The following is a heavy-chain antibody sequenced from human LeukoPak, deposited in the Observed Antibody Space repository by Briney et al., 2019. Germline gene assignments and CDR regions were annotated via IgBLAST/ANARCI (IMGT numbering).Heavy chain of an antibody. CDR1: GFTFSNSG. V-gene: IGHV3-33*01. CDR3: ARSSPYTCPDY. CDR2: IWYDGSNK. J-gene: IGHJ4*02. D-gene: IGHD2-2*02. Sequence: GGSLRLSCAASGFTFSNSGMHWVRQAPGKGLEWVAIIWYDGSNKYYADSVKGRFTISRDYSKNTLYLQMNSLRAEDTAVYYCARSSPYTCPDYWGQGTLVTASS.